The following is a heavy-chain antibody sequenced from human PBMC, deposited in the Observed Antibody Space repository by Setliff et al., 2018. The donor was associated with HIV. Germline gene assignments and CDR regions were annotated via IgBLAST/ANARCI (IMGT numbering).Heavy chain of an antibody. CDR3: VRTYYYDASGYYRPFDI. V-gene: IGHV3-7*03. Sequence: GGSLRLSCAASGFTFSSFWMSWVRQAPGKGLEWVANIKEDGSEKYHVDSVKGRFTISRDNAKNSLYLQMNSLRAEDTAVYYCVRTYYYDASGYYRPFDIWGQGTMVTVSS. CDR1: GFTFSSFW. D-gene: IGHD3-22*01. J-gene: IGHJ3*02. CDR2: IKEDGSEK.